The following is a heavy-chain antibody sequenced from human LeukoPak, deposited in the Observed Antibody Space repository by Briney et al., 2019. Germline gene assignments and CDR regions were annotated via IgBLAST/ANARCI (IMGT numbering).Heavy chain of an antibody. CDR1: GFTFSSYA. D-gene: IGHD3-10*01. V-gene: IGHV3-23*01. J-gene: IGHJ4*02. CDR3: AKDYYYGSGSYRSFDY. CDR2: ISGSGSST. Sequence: PGGSLRLSCAASGFTFSSYAMSWVCQAPGKGLECVSTISGSGSSTYYADSVKGRFTISRDNSKNTLYLQMNSLRAEDTAVYYCAKDYYYGSGSYRSFDYWGQGTLVTVSS.